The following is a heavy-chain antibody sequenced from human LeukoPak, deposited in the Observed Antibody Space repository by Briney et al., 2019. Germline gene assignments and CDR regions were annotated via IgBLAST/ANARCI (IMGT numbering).Heavy chain of an antibody. Sequence: SGGSLRLSCAASEFTFSGSAMHWVRQASGKGLEWVGRIGGKASGYATTYAESVKGRFTISRDDSQNTAYLQMSSLKTEDTAVYYCASLYSKSSSREQDYWGQGTLVTVSS. J-gene: IGHJ4*02. D-gene: IGHD6-6*01. CDR2: IGGKASGYAT. CDR3: ASLYSKSSSREQDY. CDR1: EFTFSGSA. V-gene: IGHV3-73*01.